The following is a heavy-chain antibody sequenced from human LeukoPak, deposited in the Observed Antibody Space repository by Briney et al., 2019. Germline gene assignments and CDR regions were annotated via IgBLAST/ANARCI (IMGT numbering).Heavy chain of an antibody. J-gene: IGHJ2*01. CDR2: IYHSGST. Sequence: PSETLSLTCAVSGGSISSGGYSWSWIRQPPGKGLEWIGYIYHSGSTYYNPSLKSRVTISVDRSKSQFSLKLSSVTAADTAVYYCARDGSGWYAGYFDLWGRGTLVTVSS. V-gene: IGHV4-30-2*01. D-gene: IGHD6-19*01. CDR3: ARDGSGWYAGYFDL. CDR1: GGSISSGGYS.